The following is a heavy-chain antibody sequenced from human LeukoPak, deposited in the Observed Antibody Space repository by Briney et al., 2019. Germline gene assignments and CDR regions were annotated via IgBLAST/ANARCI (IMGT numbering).Heavy chain of an antibody. CDR3: AAAHGSATRFDY. CDR1: GFTVSSNH. J-gene: IGHJ4*02. Sequence: GGAPRPSCSAPGFTVSSNHISWGRPAPGEGVEGVSVIYSGGSTYYADSVKGRFTISRDNSKNTLYLQMNSLRAEDTAVYYCAAAHGSATRFDYWGQGTLVTVSS. CDR2: IYSGGST. D-gene: IGHD3-10*01. V-gene: IGHV3-53*01.